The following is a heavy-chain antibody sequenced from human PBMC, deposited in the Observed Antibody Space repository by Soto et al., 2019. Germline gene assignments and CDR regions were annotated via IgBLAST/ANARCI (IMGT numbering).Heavy chain of an antibody. Sequence: ASVKVSCKASGGTFISYAISWVRQAPGQGLEWMGGIIPIFGTANYAQKFQGRVTITADESTSTAYMELSSLRAEDTALYYCAKGVYDVLSGSYPPLRYMDVWGKGTSVTVSS. V-gene: IGHV1-69*13. D-gene: IGHD3-3*01. CDR2: IIPIFGTA. CDR1: GGTFISYA. J-gene: IGHJ6*03. CDR3: AKGVYDVLSGSYPPLRYMDV.